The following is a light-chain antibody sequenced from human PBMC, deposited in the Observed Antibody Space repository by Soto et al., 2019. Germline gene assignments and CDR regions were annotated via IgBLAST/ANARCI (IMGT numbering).Light chain of an antibody. CDR2: DVT. V-gene: IGLV2-14*03. CDR1: SSDVGGFNY. J-gene: IGLJ1*01. Sequence: QSALTQPASVSGSPGQSITISCTGTSSDVGGFNYVSWYQQHPGKAPKLMIYDVTNQPSGVSYRFPGSKSGNTASLTISGLQAEDEADYYCNSYTSSSTYVFGTGTKVTVL. CDR3: NSYTSSSTYV.